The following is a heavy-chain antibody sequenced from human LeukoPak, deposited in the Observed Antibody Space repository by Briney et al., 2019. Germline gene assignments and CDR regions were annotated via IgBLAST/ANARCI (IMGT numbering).Heavy chain of an antibody. J-gene: IGHJ4*02. CDR3: AKDHYWSIDY. V-gene: IGHV3-74*01. CDR2: IKGDGIST. CDR1: GFDFSSNW. D-gene: IGHD3-3*01. Sequence: PGGSLRLSCAASGFDFSSNWMHWVRHAPGRGLVWVSRIKGDGISTNYADSVKGRFTISRDIAKNTLYLQMNSLRAEDTGVYYCAKDHYWSIDYWGRGTLVTVPS.